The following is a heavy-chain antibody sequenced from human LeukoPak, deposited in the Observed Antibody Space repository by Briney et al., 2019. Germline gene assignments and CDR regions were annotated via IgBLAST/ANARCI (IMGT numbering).Heavy chain of an antibody. CDR2: IYYSGST. D-gene: IGHD3-22*01. J-gene: IGHJ4*02. V-gene: IGHV4-39*07. CDR1: GGSISSSSYY. Sequence: SETLSLTCTVSGGSISSSSYYWGWIRQPPGKGLEWIGSIYYSGSTYYNPSLKSRVTISVDTSKNQFSLKLSSVTAADTAVYYCARGEAYYYDSSGYYFDYWGQGTLVTVSS. CDR3: ARGEAYYYDSSGYYFDY.